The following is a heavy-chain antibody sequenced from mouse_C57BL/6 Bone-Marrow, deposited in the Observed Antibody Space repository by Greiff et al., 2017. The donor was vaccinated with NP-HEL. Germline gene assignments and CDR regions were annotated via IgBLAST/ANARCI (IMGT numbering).Heavy chain of an antibody. J-gene: IGHJ1*03. CDR3: VREDYGSRSGYFDV. V-gene: IGHV10-1*01. Sequence: GGGLVQPKGSLKLSCAASGFSFNTYAMNWVRQAPGKGLEWVARIRSKSNNYATYYADSVKDRFTISRDDSESMLYLQMNNLKTEDTAMYYCVREDYGSRSGYFDVWGTGTTVTVSS. CDR1: GFSFNTYA. D-gene: IGHD1-1*01. CDR2: IRSKSNNYAT.